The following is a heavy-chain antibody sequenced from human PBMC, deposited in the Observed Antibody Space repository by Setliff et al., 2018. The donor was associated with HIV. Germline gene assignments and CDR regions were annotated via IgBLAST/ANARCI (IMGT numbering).Heavy chain of an antibody. CDR3: VKARVDGDYYYYYYMDV. CDR1: GFTFSSYA. V-gene: IGHV3-64D*09. Sequence: GGSLRLSCSASGFTFSSYALHWVRQAPGKGLEYVPSISSNGGSTYYADSVKGRFTIPRDNSKNTLYLQMSSLRAEDTAVYYCVKARVDGDYYYYYYMDVWGKGTTVTVSS. D-gene: IGHD4-17*01. CDR2: ISSNGGST. J-gene: IGHJ6*03.